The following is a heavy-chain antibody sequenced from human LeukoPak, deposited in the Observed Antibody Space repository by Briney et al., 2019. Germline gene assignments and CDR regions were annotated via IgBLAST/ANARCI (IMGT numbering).Heavy chain of an antibody. V-gene: IGHV4-34*01. CDR1: GGSFSGYY. CDR2: INHSGST. J-gene: IGHJ4*02. CDR3: SRASSTSYYDY. Sequence: SETLSLTCAVYGGSFSGYYWSWIRQSPGKGLEWIGEINHSGSTYYNPSLKSRVTISVDTSENQFSLKLSSVTAADTALYYCSRASSTSYYDYWGQGTLVSVSS. D-gene: IGHD6-19*01.